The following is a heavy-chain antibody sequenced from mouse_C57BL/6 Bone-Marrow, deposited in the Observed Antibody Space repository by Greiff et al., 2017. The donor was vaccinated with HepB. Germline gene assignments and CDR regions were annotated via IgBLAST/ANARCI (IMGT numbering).Heavy chain of an antibody. CDR3: AASGPYYAMDY. V-gene: IGHV1-55*01. J-gene: IGHJ4*01. CDR2: IYPGSGST. Sequence: QVQLQQSGAELVKPGASVKMSCKASGYTFTSYWITWVKQRPGQGLEWIGDIYPGSGSTNYNEKFKSKATLTVDTSSSTAYMQLSSLTSEDSAVYYCAASGPYYAMDYWGQGTSVTVSS. D-gene: IGHD3-1*01. CDR1: GYTFTSYW.